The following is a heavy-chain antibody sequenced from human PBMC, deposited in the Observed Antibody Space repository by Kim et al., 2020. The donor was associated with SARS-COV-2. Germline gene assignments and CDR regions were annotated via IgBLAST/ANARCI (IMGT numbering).Heavy chain of an antibody. J-gene: IGHJ4*02. V-gene: IGHV3-30*18. Sequence: GGSLRLSCAASGFTFSSYGMHWVRQAPGKGLEWVAVISYDGSNKYYADSVKGRFTISRDNSKNTLYLQMNSLRAEDTAVYYCAKDPEYDYGYSDYWGQGTLVTVSS. CDR2: ISYDGSNK. D-gene: IGHD4-17*01. CDR3: AKDPEYDYGYSDY. CDR1: GFTFSSYG.